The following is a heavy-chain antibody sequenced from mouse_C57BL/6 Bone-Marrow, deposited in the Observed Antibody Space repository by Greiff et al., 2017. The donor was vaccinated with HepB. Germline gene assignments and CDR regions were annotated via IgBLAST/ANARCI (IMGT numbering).Heavy chain of an antibody. CDR3: ANPGAMDY. Sequence: QVQLKQPGAELVRPGTSVKLSCKASGYTFTSYWMHWVKQRPGQGLEWIGVIDPSDSYTNYNQKFKGKATLTVDTSSSTAYMQLSSLTSEDSAVYYCANPGAMDYWGQGTSVTVSS. CDR1: GYTFTSYW. CDR2: IDPSDSYT. J-gene: IGHJ4*01. V-gene: IGHV1-59*01.